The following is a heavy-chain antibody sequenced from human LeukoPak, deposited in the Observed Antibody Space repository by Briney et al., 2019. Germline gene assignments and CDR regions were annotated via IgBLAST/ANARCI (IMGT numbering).Heavy chain of an antibody. CDR2: IYSGGST. Sequence: GGSLRLSCAASGFTVSSNYMSWVRQAPGKGLEWVSVIYSGGSTYYADSVKGRFTISRDNSKNTLYLHMNSLRAEDTAVYYCAKAGDDYYFYMGVWGKGTTVTVSS. J-gene: IGHJ6*03. CDR3: AKAGDDYYFYMGV. V-gene: IGHV3-53*01. CDR1: GFTVSSNY. D-gene: IGHD7-27*01.